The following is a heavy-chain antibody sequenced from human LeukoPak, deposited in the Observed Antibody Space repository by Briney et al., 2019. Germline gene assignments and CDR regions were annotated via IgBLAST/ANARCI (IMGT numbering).Heavy chain of an antibody. CDR1: GASISSYC. V-gene: IGHV4-59*08. D-gene: IGHD6-19*01. CDR3: ARHSPRRIAVAGTTWWFDP. J-gene: IGHJ5*02. Sequence: SETLSLTCTVSGASISSYCWSWIRQPPAKGLEWIGYICYSGSTNYNPSLRSRVTISVDRSKNQFSLKLISVTAADTAVYYCARHSPRRIAVAGTTWWFDPWGQGTLVTVSS. CDR2: ICYSGST.